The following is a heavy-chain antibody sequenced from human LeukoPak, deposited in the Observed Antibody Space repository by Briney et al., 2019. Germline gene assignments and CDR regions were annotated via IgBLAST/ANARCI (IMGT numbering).Heavy chain of an antibody. CDR2: IKSKDDGGTT. Sequence: PGGSLKLSCAVSGFTFINVWMTWVRQAPGQGLEWVGRIKSKDDGGTTDYAAPVKGRFTISTDDSKNTLYLQMDSLKSEDTAVYYCATYGPYLNFNYWGQGTLVTVSS. V-gene: IGHV3-15*01. CDR1: GFTFINVW. D-gene: IGHD2/OR15-2a*01. CDR3: ATYGPYLNFNY. J-gene: IGHJ4*02.